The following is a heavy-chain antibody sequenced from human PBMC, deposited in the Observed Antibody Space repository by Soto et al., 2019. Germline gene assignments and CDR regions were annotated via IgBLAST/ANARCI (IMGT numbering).Heavy chain of an antibody. CDR1: GGSISSYY. V-gene: IGHV4-59*01. CDR3: AQIRNHIAAAGTGWFDP. CDR2: IYYSGST. Sequence: QVQLQESGPGLVKPSETLSLTCTVSGGSISSYYWSWIRQPPGKGLEWIGYIYYSGSTNYNPSLKSRVTISVDTSKNQFSLKLSSVTAADTAVYYCAQIRNHIAAAGTGWFDPWGQGTLVTVSS. J-gene: IGHJ5*02. D-gene: IGHD6-13*01.